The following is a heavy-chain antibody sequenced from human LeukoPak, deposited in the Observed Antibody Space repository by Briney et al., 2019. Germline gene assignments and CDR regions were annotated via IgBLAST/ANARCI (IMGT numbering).Heavy chain of an antibody. CDR3: ASQTQIVGVPAAIVGEAFDI. CDR1: GYSISSGYY. CDR2: IYHSGST. D-gene: IGHD2-2*01. Sequence: PSETLSLTCTVSGYSISSGYYWGWIRQPPGKGLEWIGSIYHSGSTYYNPSLQSRVTITVDTSKNQFSPRMSSVTAADTAVYYCASQTQIVGVPAAIVGEAFDIWGQGTMVTVSS. V-gene: IGHV4-38-2*02. J-gene: IGHJ3*02.